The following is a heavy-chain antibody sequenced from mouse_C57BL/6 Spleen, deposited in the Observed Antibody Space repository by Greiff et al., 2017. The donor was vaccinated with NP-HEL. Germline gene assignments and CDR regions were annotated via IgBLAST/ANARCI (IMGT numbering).Heavy chain of an antibody. CDR2: IYPRDGST. J-gene: IGHJ1*03. D-gene: IGHD3-2*02. V-gene: IGHV1-85*01. CDR1: GYTFTSYD. Sequence: QVHVKQSGPELVKPGASVKLSCKASGYTFTSYDINWVKQRPGQGLEWIGWIYPRDGSTKYNEKFKGKATLTVDTSSSTAYMELHSLTSEDSAVYFCARQLRLRGWYFDVWGTGTTVTVSS. CDR3: ARQLRLRGWYFDV.